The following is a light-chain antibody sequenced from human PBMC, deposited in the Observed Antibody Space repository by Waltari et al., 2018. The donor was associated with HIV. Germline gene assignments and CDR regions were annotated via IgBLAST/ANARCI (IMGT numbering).Light chain of an antibody. CDR1: QSVATY. CDR3: QQRSIPIT. Sequence: EIMLTQSPATLSLSPGERVTLSCRASQSVATYLAWFQQKPGQAPRPLFYDASNRATGIPARFTGSGSGTDFTLTISSLEPEDFGVYYCQQRSIPITFGQGTRLEI. CDR2: DAS. V-gene: IGKV3-11*01. J-gene: IGKJ5*01.